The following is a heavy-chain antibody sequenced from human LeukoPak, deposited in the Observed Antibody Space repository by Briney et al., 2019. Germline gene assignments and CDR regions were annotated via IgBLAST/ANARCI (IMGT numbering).Heavy chain of an antibody. D-gene: IGHD6-6*01. CDR2: IRSDGSNK. Sequence: PGGSQTLSCAASGFTFSCYGMHWVRQAPGKGLEWLAFIRSDGSNKYYADSVEGRFTISRDNAKNTLYLQMNSLRAEDTAVYYCAKGRSSSAYVYSGQGTLVTVSS. CDR3: AKGRSSSAYVY. J-gene: IGHJ4*02. CDR1: GFTFSCYG. V-gene: IGHV3-30*02.